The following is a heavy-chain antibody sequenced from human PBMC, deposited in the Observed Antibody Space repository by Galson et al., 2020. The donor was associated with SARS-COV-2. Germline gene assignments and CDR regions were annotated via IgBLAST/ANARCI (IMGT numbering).Heavy chain of an antibody. Sequence: GESLKISCAASGFTFSSHAIHWVRQAPGKGLEWVAQILYDGSDKYYGDSVKGRFTISRDSSKNMVYLQMNNLKVDDTAVYYCARDGQLSSGWAFDYWGQGTLVTVSS. D-gene: IGHD6-19*01. CDR3: ARDGQLSSGWAFDY. V-gene: IGHV3-30*02. CDR2: ILYDGSDK. CDR1: GFTFSSHA. J-gene: IGHJ4*02.